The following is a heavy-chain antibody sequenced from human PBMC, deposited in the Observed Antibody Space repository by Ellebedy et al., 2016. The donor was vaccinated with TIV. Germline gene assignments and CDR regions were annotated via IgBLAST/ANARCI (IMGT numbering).Heavy chain of an antibody. V-gene: IGHV4-34*01. CDR1: GFTFSSYS. Sequence: GSLRLXXAASGFTFSSYSMNWIRQPPGKGLEWIGEINHSGSTNYNPSLKSRVTISVDTSKNQFSLKLSSVTAADTAVYYCARGDYLWFGEPTQAFDIWGQGTMVTVSS. J-gene: IGHJ3*02. D-gene: IGHD3-10*01. CDR2: INHSGST. CDR3: ARGDYLWFGEPTQAFDI.